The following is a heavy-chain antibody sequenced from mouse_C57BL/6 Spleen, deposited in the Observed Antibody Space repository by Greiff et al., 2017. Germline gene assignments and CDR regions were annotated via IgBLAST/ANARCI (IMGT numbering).Heavy chain of an antibody. V-gene: IGHV1-52*01. Sequence: VQLQQPGAELVRPGSSVKLSCKASGYTFTSYWMHWVKQRPIQGLEWIGNIDPSDSETHYNQKFKDKATLTVDKSSSTAYMQLGSLTSEYSAVYYCAIYYGSSDYYAMDYWGQGTSVTVSS. D-gene: IGHD1-1*01. J-gene: IGHJ4*01. CDR2: IDPSDSET. CDR3: AIYYGSSDYYAMDY. CDR1: GYTFTSYW.